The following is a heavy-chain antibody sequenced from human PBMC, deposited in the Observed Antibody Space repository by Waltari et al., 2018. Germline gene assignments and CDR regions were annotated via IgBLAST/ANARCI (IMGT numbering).Heavy chain of an antibody. Sequence: QVQLVESGGGVVQPGRSLRLSCAASGFAFSSCAMHWVRQAPGKGLEWLAVLWFDGSSEDVADSVKGRFTVSSDNSKTALFVQMNSLRAEDTAVYYCARALGSGSFLIDFRGQGTLVTVSS. J-gene: IGHJ4*02. D-gene: IGHD3-10*01. V-gene: IGHV3-33*01. CDR1: GFAFSSCA. CDR2: LWFDGSSE. CDR3: ARALGSGSFLIDF.